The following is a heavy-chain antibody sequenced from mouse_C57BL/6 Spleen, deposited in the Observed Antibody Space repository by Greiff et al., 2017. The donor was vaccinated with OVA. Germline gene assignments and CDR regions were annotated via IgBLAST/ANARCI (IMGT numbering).Heavy chain of an antibody. D-gene: IGHD1-1*01. CDR3: ASTVVATDYARDY. Sequence: QVQLQQPGAELVRPGSSVKLSCKASGYTFTSYWMHWVKQRPIQGLEWIGNIDPSDSETHYNQKFKDKATLTVDKSSSTAYMQLSSLTSEDSAVYYCASTVVATDYARDYWGQGTSVTVSS. J-gene: IGHJ4*01. CDR2: IDPSDSET. V-gene: IGHV1-52*01. CDR1: GYTFTSYW.